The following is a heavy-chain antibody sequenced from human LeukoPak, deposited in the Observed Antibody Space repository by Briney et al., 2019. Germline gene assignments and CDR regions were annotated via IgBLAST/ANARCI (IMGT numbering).Heavy chain of an antibody. J-gene: IGHJ4*02. V-gene: IGHV4-59*08. CDR2: IYYSGST. Sequence: PSETLSLTCTVSGGSISSYYWSWIRQPPGKGLEWIGYIYYSGSTNYNPSLKSRVTISVDTSKNQFSLKLSSVTAADTAVYYCARQGGGYVALDYFDYWGQGTLVTVSS. CDR1: GGSISSYY. D-gene: IGHD5-12*01. CDR3: ARQGGGYVALDYFDY.